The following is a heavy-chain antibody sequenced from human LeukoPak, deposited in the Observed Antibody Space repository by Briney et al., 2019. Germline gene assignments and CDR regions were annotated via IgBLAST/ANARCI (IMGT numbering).Heavy chain of an antibody. CDR3: ANRHPYYFDY. CDR1: GFTFSSYD. J-gene: IGHJ4*02. Sequence: PGGSLRLSCAASGFTFSSYDMSWVRQAPGKGLEWVSAITDSGDRTYCAESVKGRFTISRDNSRNMLYLQMDNLRAEDTAVYYCANRHPYYFDYWGQGTLVTVSS. V-gene: IGHV3-23*01. CDR2: ITDSGDRT.